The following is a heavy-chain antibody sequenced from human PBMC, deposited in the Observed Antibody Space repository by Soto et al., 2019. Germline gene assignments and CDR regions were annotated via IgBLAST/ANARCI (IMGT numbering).Heavy chain of an antibody. CDR1: GFAFQTYT. V-gene: IGHV3-21*01. CDR3: AKVGILRTNFRWFDL. CDR2: ITISGNYI. J-gene: IGHJ5*02. Sequence: GGSLRLSCAASGFAFQTYTMEWLRQPPGKGLEWVSSITISGNYIYYADSVKGRFTISRDNGRNSVYLQMNSLRAEDTAVYYCAKVGILRTNFRWFDLWGQGTLVTVSS. D-gene: IGHD1-20*01.